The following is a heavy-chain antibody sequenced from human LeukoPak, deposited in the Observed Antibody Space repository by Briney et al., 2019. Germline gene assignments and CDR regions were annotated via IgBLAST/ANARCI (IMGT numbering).Heavy chain of an antibody. CDR1: GGSFSGYY. CDR3: ARLRPINKNYDILTGWGRGYYYYYYMDV. V-gene: IGHV4-34*01. J-gene: IGHJ6*03. D-gene: IGHD3-9*01. CDR2: INHSGNT. Sequence: SETLSLTCAVYGGSFSGYYWSWIRQPPGKGLEWIGEINHSGNTNYNPSLKSRVTISVDTSKNQFSLKLSSVTAADTAVYYCARLRPINKNYDILTGWGRGYYYYYYMDVWGKGTTVTISS.